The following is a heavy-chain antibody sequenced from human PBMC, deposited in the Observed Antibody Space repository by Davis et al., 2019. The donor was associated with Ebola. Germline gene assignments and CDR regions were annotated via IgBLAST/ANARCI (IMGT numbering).Heavy chain of an antibody. V-gene: IGHV1-46*03. J-gene: IGHJ3*02. D-gene: IGHD5-12*01. CDR1: GYTFTNYY. CDR3: TTPGGQDSGYDVFDI. CDR2: INPKDGRT. Sequence: SVPVSCKASGYTFTNYYMHSVRQPPGQAIEWMGLINPKDGRTIYAQKFQGRVTVTRDTSTTTVYMDLSSLRSEDTALYYCTTPGGQDSGYDVFDIWGQGTMVTVSS.